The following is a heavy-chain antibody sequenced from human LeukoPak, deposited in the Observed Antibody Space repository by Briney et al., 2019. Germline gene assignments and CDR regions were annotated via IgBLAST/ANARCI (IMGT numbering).Heavy chain of an antibody. CDR3: ASGTTDIVVVPATLRNYYFDY. J-gene: IGHJ4*02. CDR2: ISAYNGNT. D-gene: IGHD2-2*01. Sequence: ASVKVSCKASGYTFTSYGISWVRQAPGQGLEWMGWISAYNGNTHYTQKVQDRVTMTIDTSTSTAYMELRSLRSEDTAVYYCASGTTDIVVVPATLRNYYFDYWGQGTLVTVSS. V-gene: IGHV1-18*01. CDR1: GYTFTSYG.